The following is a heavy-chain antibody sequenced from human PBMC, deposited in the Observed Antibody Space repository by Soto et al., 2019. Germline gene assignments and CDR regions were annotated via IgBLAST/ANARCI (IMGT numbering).Heavy chain of an antibody. J-gene: IGHJ6*02. CDR2: IYYSGST. Sequence: PSETLSLTCTVSGGSISSSSYYWGWIRQPPGKGLEWIGSIYYSGSTYYNPSLKSRVTISVDTSKNQFSLKLSSVTAADTAVYYCARLPSIFSRGYYYYYYGMDVWGQGTTVTVS. CDR1: GGSISSSSYY. V-gene: IGHV4-39*01. D-gene: IGHD3-3*02. CDR3: ARLPSIFSRGYYYYYYGMDV.